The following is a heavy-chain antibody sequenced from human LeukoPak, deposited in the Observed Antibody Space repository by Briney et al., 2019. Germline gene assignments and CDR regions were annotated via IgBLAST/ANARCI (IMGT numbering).Heavy chain of an antibody. CDR1: GGSISSYY. J-gene: IGHJ3*02. Sequence: SETLSLTCTVSGGSISSYYWSWIRQPPGKGLEWIGYIYYSGSTNYNPSLKSRVTISVDTSKNQFSLKLSSVTAADTAVYYCAREVPMVRVYDAFDIWGQGTMVTVSS. D-gene: IGHD3-10*01. CDR3: AREVPMVRVYDAFDI. V-gene: IGHV4-59*01. CDR2: IYYSGST.